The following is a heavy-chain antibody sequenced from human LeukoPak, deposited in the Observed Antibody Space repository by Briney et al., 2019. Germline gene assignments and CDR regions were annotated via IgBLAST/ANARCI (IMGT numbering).Heavy chain of an antibody. V-gene: IGHV4-59*08. CDR1: GGSISSYY. D-gene: IGHD2-2*01. J-gene: IGHJ4*02. CDR2: IYYSGST. Sequence: EPSETLSLTCTVSGGSISSYYWSWIWQPPGKGLEWIGYIYYSGSTNYNPSLKSRVTISVDTSKNQFSLKLSSVTAADTAVYYCARLRAIVVVPAAPDYFDYWGQGTLVTVSS. CDR3: ARLRAIVVVPAAPDYFDY.